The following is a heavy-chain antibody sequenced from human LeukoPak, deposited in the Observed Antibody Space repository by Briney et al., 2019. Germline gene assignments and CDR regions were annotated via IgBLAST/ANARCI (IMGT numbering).Heavy chain of an antibody. J-gene: IGHJ3*01. Sequence: PGGSLRLSCATSGFTFRVYWMYWVRQAPGKGLVWFSRISSDGSSTTYADSVKGRFTMSRDNAKNTLYLQMSSLRAEDTAVYYCARDRGAPDSFDLWGLGTMVTVSS. D-gene: IGHD3-10*01. CDR3: ARDRGAPDSFDL. V-gene: IGHV3-74*01. CDR2: ISSDGSST. CDR1: GFTFRVYW.